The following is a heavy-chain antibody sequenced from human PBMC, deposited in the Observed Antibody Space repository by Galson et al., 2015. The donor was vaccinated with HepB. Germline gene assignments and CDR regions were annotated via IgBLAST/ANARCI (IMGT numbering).Heavy chain of an antibody. V-gene: IGHV1-2*04. Sequence: SVKVSCKASGYSFTGYYIHWLRQAPGQGLEWMGWINPNGGGTNYAEKFQGWVTVTRDTSISTAYMELSRLKSDDTAVYYCARGTHILARVLQYLYDNWGQGTLVTVSS. CDR1: GYSFTGYY. CDR3: ARGTHILARVLQYLYDN. CDR2: INPNGGGT. J-gene: IGHJ4*02. D-gene: IGHD3-3*01.